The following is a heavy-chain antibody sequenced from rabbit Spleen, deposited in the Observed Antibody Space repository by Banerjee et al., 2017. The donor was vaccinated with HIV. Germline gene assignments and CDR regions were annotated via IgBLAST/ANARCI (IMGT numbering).Heavy chain of an antibody. V-gene: IGHV1S45*01. CDR1: GFDFSSNE. J-gene: IGHJ2*01. Sequence: QEQLVESGGGLVQPEGSLTLTCKASGFDFSSNEMCWVRQAPGKGLEWIGCIDAGSSGSTYYANWAKGRFTISKTSSTTVTLQMTSLTVADTATYFCARNYVNAFDPWGPGTLVTVS. CDR3: ARNYVNAFDP. CDR2: IDAGSSGST. D-gene: IGHD1-1*01.